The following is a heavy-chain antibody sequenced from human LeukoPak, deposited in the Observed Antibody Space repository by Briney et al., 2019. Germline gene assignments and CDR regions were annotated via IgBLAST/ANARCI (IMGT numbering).Heavy chain of an antibody. J-gene: IGHJ4*02. Sequence: ASVKVSCKASGYTFTGYYIHWVRQAPGQGLEWMGWINPNSGGTNYAQKFQGRVTMTRDTSLSTAYMELSRLRSDDTAVYYCAREPIAVAGPGDFDYWGQGTLVTVSS. CDR3: AREPIAVAGPGDFDY. V-gene: IGHV1-2*02. D-gene: IGHD6-19*01. CDR1: GYTFTGYY. CDR2: INPNSGGT.